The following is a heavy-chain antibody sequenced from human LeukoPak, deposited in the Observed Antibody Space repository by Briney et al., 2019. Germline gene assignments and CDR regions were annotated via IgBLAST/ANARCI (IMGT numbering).Heavy chain of an antibody. CDR3: ASVAAVPAAAPSYRGMDV. CDR2: ISSSSSYT. J-gene: IGHJ6*02. V-gene: IGHV3-11*06. CDR1: GFTFSDYY. D-gene: IGHD2-2*01. Sequence: PGGSLRLSCAASGFTFSDYYMSWIRQAPGKGLEWVSYISSSSSYTNYADSVKGRFTISRDNAKNSLYLQMNSLRAEDTAVYYCASVAAVPAAAPSYRGMDVWGQGTTVTVSS.